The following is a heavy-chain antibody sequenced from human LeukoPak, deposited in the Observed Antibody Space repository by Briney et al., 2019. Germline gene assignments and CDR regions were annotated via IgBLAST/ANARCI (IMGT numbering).Heavy chain of an antibody. CDR3: AQLPTGDY. V-gene: IGHV3-74*01. CDR2: INGDGRNI. Sequence: GGSLRLSCVASGFTFSSYWMHWVRQDPRKGLVWVSRINGDGRNINYADSVRGRFTISRDTSKNTLYLQMSGLRADDTAVYYCAQLPTGDYWGQGTLVTVSS. D-gene: IGHD2-2*01. CDR1: GFTFSSYW. J-gene: IGHJ4*02.